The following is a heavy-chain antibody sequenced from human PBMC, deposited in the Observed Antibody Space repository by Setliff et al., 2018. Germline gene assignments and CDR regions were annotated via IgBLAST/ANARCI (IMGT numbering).Heavy chain of an antibody. CDR3: ARGRVEMATITPFDY. CDR2: IYYSGST. CDR1: GGSINSGGYY. Sequence: KTSETLSLTCTVSGGSINSGGYYWSWIRQHPGKGLEWIGSIYYSGSTYYNPSLKSRVTISVDTSKNQFSLKLSSVTAVDTAVYYCARGRVEMATITPFDYWGQGTLVTVSS. J-gene: IGHJ4*02. D-gene: IGHD5-12*01. V-gene: IGHV4-39*07.